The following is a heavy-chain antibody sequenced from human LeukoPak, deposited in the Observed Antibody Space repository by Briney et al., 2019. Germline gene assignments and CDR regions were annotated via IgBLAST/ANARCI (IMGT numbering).Heavy chain of an antibody. CDR3: ARDTCTVVDY. CDR1: GGSISMYY. Sequence: PSETLSLTCTVSGGSISMYYWSWIRQPPGKGLEWIGYIYYSGSTNYNPSLKSRVTTSVDTSKDQFSLKLSSVTAADTAVYYCARDTCTVVDYWGQGTLVTVSS. V-gene: IGHV4-59*01. J-gene: IGHJ4*02. CDR2: IYYSGST. D-gene: IGHD4-23*01.